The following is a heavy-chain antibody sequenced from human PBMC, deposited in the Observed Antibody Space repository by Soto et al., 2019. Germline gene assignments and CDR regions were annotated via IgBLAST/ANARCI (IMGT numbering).Heavy chain of an antibody. CDR1: GGSFSGYY. CDR3: ARKRITMLRGVPKKNYINV. J-gene: IGHJ6*03. Sequence: SETLSLTCAVYGGSFSGYYWSWIRQPPGKGLEWIGEINHSGSTNYNPSLKSRVTISVDTSKNQFSLKLSSVTAADTAVYYCARKRITMLRGVPKKNYINVWGKGTTVTFSS. V-gene: IGHV4-34*01. D-gene: IGHD3-10*01. CDR2: INHSGST.